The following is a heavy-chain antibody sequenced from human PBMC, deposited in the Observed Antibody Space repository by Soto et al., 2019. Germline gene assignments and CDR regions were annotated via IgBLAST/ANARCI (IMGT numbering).Heavy chain of an antibody. CDR2: IIANNGNT. CDR3: ARSGRGYCGGDCYGYGMDV. Sequence: ASVKVSCKASGYTFTSYAMHWVRQAPGQRLEWMGWIIANNGNTNYAQKFQGRVTITADTSTSTAYMELSSLRSEDTAVYYCARSGRGYCGGDCYGYGMDVSGQATTVTVSS. J-gene: IGHJ6*02. D-gene: IGHD2-21*02. V-gene: IGHV1-3*01. CDR1: GYTFTSYA.